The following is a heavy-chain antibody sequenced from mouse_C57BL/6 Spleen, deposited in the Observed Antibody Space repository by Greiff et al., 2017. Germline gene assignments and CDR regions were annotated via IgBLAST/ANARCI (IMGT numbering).Heavy chain of an antibody. CDR3: ARSGYYGSSRGYYAMDY. CDR2: IYPGAGDT. CDR1: GYAFSSYW. V-gene: IGHV1-80*01. Sequence: VQLQQSGAELVKPGASVKISCKASGYAFSSYWMNWVKQRPGKGLEWIGQIYPGAGDTNYNGKFKGKATLTADKSSSTAYMQLSSLTSEDSAVYFCARSGYYGSSRGYYAMDYWGQGTSVTVSS. D-gene: IGHD1-1*01. J-gene: IGHJ4*01.